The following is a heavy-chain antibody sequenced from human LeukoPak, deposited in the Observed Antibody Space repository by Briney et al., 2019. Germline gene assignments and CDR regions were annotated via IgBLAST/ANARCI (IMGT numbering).Heavy chain of an antibody. CDR2: INSGDDDT. CDR3: HPLVLDF. Sequence: ASVKVSCKASGYTFTNYVMEWVRLAPGHRLEYLRWINSGDDDTKFSVKFQGRVTVARDTTTNTSGILCERGGTTMVRGIIVHPLVLDFWGQGTLVTVSS. V-gene: IGHV1-3*04. D-gene: IGHD3-10*01. CDR1: GYTFTNYV. J-gene: IGHJ4*02.